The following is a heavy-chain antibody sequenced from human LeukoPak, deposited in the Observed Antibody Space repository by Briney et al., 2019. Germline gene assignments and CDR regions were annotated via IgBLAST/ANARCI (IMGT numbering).Heavy chain of an antibody. Sequence: PGGSLRLSCAASGFTFSSYWMHWVRQPPGKGLVWVSRINSDGSTTSYADSVKGRFTISRDNAKNTLYLQMNSLRAEDTAVYYCARVTSSWQNWFDPWGQGTLVTVSS. CDR1: GFTFSSYW. J-gene: IGHJ5*02. D-gene: IGHD6-13*01. V-gene: IGHV3-74*01. CDR2: INSDGSTT. CDR3: ARVTSSWQNWFDP.